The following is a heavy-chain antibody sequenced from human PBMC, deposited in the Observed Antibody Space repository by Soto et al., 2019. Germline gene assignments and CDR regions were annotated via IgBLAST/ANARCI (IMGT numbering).Heavy chain of an antibody. CDR1: GASVSGDGSY. CDR3: ARDLGSEQWFFDN. J-gene: IGHJ4*02. Sequence: QVQLQESGPGLVKPSQTLSLTCLVSGASVSGDGSYCSWIRQHPGKVLEFIGYIHNSGSTYSNPSLENLVAMSIDTSKNQFSLRLSSVTAADSAVYFCARDLGSEQWFFDNWGQGILVTVSS. D-gene: IGHD6-19*01. CDR2: IHNSGST. V-gene: IGHV4-31*01.